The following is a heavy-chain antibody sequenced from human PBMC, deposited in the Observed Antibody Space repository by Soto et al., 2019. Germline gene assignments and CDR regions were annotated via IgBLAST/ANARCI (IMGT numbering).Heavy chain of an antibody. CDR1: GFSFSSYG. D-gene: IGHD1-1*01. CDR3: AGASVWKFDY. Sequence: EVQMVESGGGLVQRGGSLRLSCAASGFSFSSYGMHWVRQAPGTGLVWISRVDADGSGTTYAGSVKGRFSISRDNAKNTVSLQMNNMRAEDAAVDYCAGASVWKFDYWCLGCLVTVSS. V-gene: IGHV3-74*01. J-gene: IGHJ4*02. CDR2: VDADGSGT.